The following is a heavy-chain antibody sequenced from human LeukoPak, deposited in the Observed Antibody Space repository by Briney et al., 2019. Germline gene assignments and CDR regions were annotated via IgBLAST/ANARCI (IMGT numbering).Heavy chain of an antibody. CDR3: ARDGYCGGDCYSNWFDP. CDR2: ISYDGSNK. V-gene: IGHV3-30-3*01. Sequence: GRSLRLSCAASGFTFSSYAMHWVRQAPGKGLEWVAVISYDGSNKYYADSVKGRFTISRDNSKNTLYLQMNSLRAEDTAVYYYARDGYCGGDCYSNWFDPWGQGTLVTVSS. CDR1: GFTFSSYA. J-gene: IGHJ5*02. D-gene: IGHD2-21*01.